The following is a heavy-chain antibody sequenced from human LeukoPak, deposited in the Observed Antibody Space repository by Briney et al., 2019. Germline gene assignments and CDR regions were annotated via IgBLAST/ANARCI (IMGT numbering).Heavy chain of an antibody. Sequence: GGSLRLSCAASGFTLSSYAMNWVRQAPGEGLEWVSGISGSGSAYYADSVKGRFTISRDNSKNTLYLQMNSLRAEDTAVYYCAKRGAEVGATVAPGDYWGQGTLLTVSS. CDR1: GFTLSSYA. CDR3: AKRGAEVGATVAPGDY. CDR2: ISGSGSA. V-gene: IGHV3-23*01. D-gene: IGHD1-26*01. J-gene: IGHJ4*02.